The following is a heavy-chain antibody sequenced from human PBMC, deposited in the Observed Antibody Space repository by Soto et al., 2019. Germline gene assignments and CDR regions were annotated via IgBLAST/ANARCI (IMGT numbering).Heavy chain of an antibody. CDR2: IKEDGSEK. D-gene: IGHD3-10*01. CDR1: GFTFSSYW. J-gene: IGHJ4*02. CDR3: ARERYYYGSADY. V-gene: IGHV3-7*01. Sequence: EVPVVESGGGLVQPGWSLRLSCAASGFTFSSYWMSWVRQAPGKGLEWVANIKEDGSEKNYVDSVKGQFTISRDNAKNSLYLQMNSLSAEDTAVYYCARERYYYGSADYWGQGTLVTVSS.